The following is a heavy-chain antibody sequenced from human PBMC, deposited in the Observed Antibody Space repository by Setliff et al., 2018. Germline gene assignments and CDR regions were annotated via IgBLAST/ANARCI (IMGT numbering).Heavy chain of an antibody. V-gene: IGHV4-61*09. CDR3: ARMSGFQYMDV. D-gene: IGHD3-3*01. Sequence: TSETLSLTCNVSGVSIANTASYWSWIRQPAGKTLEWIGQVYVGGNTYYNPSFESRVSISVDRSNNQFSLKLTSVTAADTAVYYCARMSGFQYMDVWGKGTTVTVSS. J-gene: IGHJ6*03. CDR2: VYVGGNT. CDR1: GVSIANTASY.